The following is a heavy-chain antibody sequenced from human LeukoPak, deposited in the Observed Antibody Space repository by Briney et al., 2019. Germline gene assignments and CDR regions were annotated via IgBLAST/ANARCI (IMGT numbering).Heavy chain of an antibody. CDR1: GFSVSKNY. CDR3: VKGETYHDILTAYFL. J-gene: IGHJ4*02. V-gene: IGHV3-53*01. D-gene: IGHD3-9*01. Sequence: GGSLRLSCAASGFSVSKNYMSWVRQAPGKGLEWVSVMYSAAGGGTTYYADSVKGRFTVSRDNFKKTLSLQLNSLRGEDTALYYCVKGETYHDILTAYFLWGQGTLVTVSS. CDR2: MYSAAGGGTT.